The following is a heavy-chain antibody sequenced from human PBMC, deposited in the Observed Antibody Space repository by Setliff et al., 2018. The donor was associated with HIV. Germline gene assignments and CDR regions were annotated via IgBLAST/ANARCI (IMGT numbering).Heavy chain of an antibody. Sequence: GSLRLSCTGSGFTFSRYWMGWVRRAPGKGLEWVANIGQDGSEKYYVDSVKGRFSISRDNAKRSLYLQMNSLRPEDTAVYYCAKVPPDRSGYSIFDYWGQGSLVTVSS. D-gene: IGHD3-22*01. CDR1: GFTFSRYW. J-gene: IGHJ4*02. V-gene: IGHV3-7*03. CDR3: AKVPPDRSGYSIFDY. CDR2: IGQDGSEK.